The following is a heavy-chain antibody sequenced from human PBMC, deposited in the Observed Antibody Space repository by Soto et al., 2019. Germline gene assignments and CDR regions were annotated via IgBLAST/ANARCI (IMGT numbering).Heavy chain of an antibody. D-gene: IGHD2-2*01. CDR1: EGTFSSYA. V-gene: IGHV1-69*01. CDR2: IIPIFGTA. Sequence: QVQLVQSGAEVKKPGSSVKVSCKASEGTFSSYAISWVRQAPGQGLEWMGGIIPIFGTANYAQKFQGRVTITADESTSTAYMELSSLRSEDTAVYYCANVLGYCSSTSCLYYYYGMDVWGQGTTVTVSS. CDR3: ANVLGYCSSTSCLYYYYGMDV. J-gene: IGHJ6*02.